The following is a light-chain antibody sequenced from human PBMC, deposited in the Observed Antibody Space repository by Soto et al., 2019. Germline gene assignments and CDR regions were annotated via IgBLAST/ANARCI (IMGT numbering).Light chain of an antibody. V-gene: IGLV2-11*01. CDR2: DVF. CDR1: SSDVGYYDF. Sequence: QSVLTQPRSVSGSPGQSVTISCTGTSSDVGYYDFVSWYQQLPGKAPKLMIYDVFKRPSGVPHRFSGSRSGNTASLTISGLQAEDEADYYCCSFAGTSSPVLFGGGTKLTVL. J-gene: IGLJ2*01. CDR3: CSFAGTSSPVL.